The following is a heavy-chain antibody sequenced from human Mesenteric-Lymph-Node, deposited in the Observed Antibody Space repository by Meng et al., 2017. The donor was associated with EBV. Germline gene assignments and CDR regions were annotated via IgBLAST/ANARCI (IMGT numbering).Heavy chain of an antibody. CDR1: GYTLSHFG. CDR3: ARTYSSTSHFDY. D-gene: IGHD6-6*01. Sequence: QVQLVQSVAKVKKPGAQVKVSCKASGYTLSHFGITWVRQAPGQGLGWMGWITPYNGDTNYAQKFQGRVTMTTDTPSSTAYMELRSLRSDDTAVYYCARTYSSTSHFDYWGQGSLVTVSS. V-gene: IGHV1-18*01. J-gene: IGHJ4*02. CDR2: ITPYNGDT.